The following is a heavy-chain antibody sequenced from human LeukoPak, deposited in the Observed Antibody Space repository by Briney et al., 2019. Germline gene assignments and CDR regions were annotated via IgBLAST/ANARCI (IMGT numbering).Heavy chain of an antibody. Sequence: ASVKVSCKASGYTFTSHYIHWVRQAPGQGLEWMGLINPSGDTTSYAQKFQGRVTMTRDASTSTVYTELSSLRSEDTAMYYCARQKDIVVLVPEENWFDPWGQGTLVTVSS. CDR1: GYTFTSHY. D-gene: IGHD2-15*01. CDR3: ARQKDIVVLVPEENWFDP. V-gene: IGHV1-46*01. CDR2: INPSGDTT. J-gene: IGHJ5*02.